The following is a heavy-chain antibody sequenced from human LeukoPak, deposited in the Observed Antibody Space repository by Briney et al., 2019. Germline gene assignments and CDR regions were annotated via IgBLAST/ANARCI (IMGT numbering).Heavy chain of an antibody. CDR3: VKHVGSRWSNNRFDP. Sequence: GGSLRLSCAASGFTFDSYAMSWVRQAPGKGLEWVSAVSRFGGTTYYADSAKGRFTTSRDNSNNTVYLQMNSLRVEETALYYCVKHVGSRWSNNRFDPWGQGTLVTVS. D-gene: IGHD6-13*01. CDR2: VSRFGGTT. CDR1: GFTFDSYA. J-gene: IGHJ5*02. V-gene: IGHV3-23*01.